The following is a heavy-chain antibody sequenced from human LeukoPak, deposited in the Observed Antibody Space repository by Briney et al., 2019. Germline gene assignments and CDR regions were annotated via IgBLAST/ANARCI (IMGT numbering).Heavy chain of an antibody. CDR1: GVSISSDKYY. CDR3: ATPYCGTISCLDVFDI. Sequence: PSETLSLTCTVSGVSISSDKYYWSWIRQRPGKGLEWIGYMYYSGSTSYNPSLKGRVSISVDTSKSQFSLKLSSVTAADTAVYYCATPYCGTISCLDVFDIWGQGTMVTVSS. D-gene: IGHD2-21*01. CDR2: MYYSGST. J-gene: IGHJ3*02. V-gene: IGHV4-31*03.